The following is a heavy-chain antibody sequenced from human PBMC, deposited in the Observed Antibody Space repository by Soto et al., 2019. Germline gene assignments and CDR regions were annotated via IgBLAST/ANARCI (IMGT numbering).Heavy chain of an antibody. CDR1: GYTFTGYY. V-gene: IGHV1-2*02. CDR3: ARSIAARPHFDY. CDR2: INPNSGGT. Sequence: GASVKVSCKASGYTFTGYYMHWVRQAPGQGLEWMGWINPNSGGTNYAQKFRGRVTMTRDTSISTAYMELSRLRPDDTAVYYCARSIAARPHFDYWGQGTLVTVSS. J-gene: IGHJ4*02. D-gene: IGHD6-6*01.